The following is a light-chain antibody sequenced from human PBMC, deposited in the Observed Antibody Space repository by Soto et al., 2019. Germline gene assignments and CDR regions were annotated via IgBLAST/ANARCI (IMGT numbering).Light chain of an antibody. V-gene: IGKV1-8*01. J-gene: IGKJ1*01. CDR1: QDIGSN. CDR3: LQYYSFPQT. Sequence: AIQMTQSPSSFSASTGDRVTITCRASQDIGSNLAWYQQKPGKAPKHLMYAASTLQSGVPSRFSGSGSGTDFTLTISRLQSEDFATYFCLQYYSFPQTFGLGTKVDI. CDR2: AAS.